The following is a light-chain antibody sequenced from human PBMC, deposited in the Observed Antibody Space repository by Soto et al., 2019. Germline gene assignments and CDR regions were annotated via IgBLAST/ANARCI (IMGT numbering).Light chain of an antibody. J-gene: IGKJ1*01. V-gene: IGKV1-39*01. Sequence: DIQMTQSPSSLSASVGDRVTLTCRSSQSISTYLNWYQQKPGKAPNLLIYTASSLESGVPSRFSGGGSGTDFTLTISSLQPEDFATYFCQQSYSRPRTFGQETKVDIK. CDR1: QSISTY. CDR3: QQSYSRPRT. CDR2: TAS.